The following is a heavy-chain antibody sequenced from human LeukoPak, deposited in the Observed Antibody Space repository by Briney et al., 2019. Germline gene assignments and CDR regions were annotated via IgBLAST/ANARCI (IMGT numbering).Heavy chain of an antibody. V-gene: IGHV3-48*01. CDR1: GFTFSTYS. D-gene: IGHD1-26*01. CDR3: ARRGSYLEFDY. Sequence: PGGSLSLSCAASGFTFSTYSMNWGRHPPGKRLEWVSYISSRSAIIYADSVKDRFTIPRENAKNSLYSQMHNSRTEENAVYYCARRGSYLEFDYWGQGTLVTVSS. J-gene: IGHJ4*02. CDR2: ISSRSAI.